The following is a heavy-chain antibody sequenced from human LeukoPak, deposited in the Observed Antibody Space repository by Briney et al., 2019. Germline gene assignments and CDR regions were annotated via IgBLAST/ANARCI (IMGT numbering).Heavy chain of an antibody. D-gene: IGHD3-3*01. CDR2: FDPEDGET. Sequence: GASVKVSCKVSGYTLTELSMHWVRQAPGKGLEWMGGFDPEDGETIYAQKFQGRVTMTEDASTDTACMELSSLRSEDTAVYYCATRNAGITIFGVVTHYDYWGQGTLVTVSS. CDR3: ATRNAGITIFGVVTHYDY. V-gene: IGHV1-24*01. CDR1: GYTLTELS. J-gene: IGHJ4*02.